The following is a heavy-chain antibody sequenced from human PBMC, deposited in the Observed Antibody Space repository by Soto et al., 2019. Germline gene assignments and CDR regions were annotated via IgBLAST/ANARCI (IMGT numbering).Heavy chain of an antibody. D-gene: IGHD6-13*01. V-gene: IGHV1-69*01. CDR3: ASVEGSPRIAADCTPYYYCGMAV. CDR2: IIPICGTA. Sequence: QVQLVHSGAEVKKPGSSVKVSCKASGGTFSSYAISWVRQAPGQGLEWMGGIIPICGTANYAQKFQVSVTITADESTSTAYMALSSLRSEDTDVYYCASVEGSPRIAADCTPYYYCGMAVWGQGTTVTVSS. J-gene: IGHJ6*02. CDR1: GGTFSSYA.